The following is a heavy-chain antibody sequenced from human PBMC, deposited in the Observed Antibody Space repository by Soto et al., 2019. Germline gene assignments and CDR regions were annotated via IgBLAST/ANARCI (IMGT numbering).Heavy chain of an antibody. Sequence: PSETLSLTCTVSGGSIRSSGYYWGWIRQPPGKGLEWIGSIYYSGSTYHNPSLKSRVTISVDTSKNQSSLKLSFVTAADTAVYFCARDCSSSRYYGGYNSGLDVWGQGTTVTVSS. CDR1: GGSIRSSGYY. J-gene: IGHJ6*02. V-gene: IGHV4-39*01. CDR2: IYYSGST. CDR3: ARDCSSSRYYGGYNSGLDV. D-gene: IGHD2-2*01.